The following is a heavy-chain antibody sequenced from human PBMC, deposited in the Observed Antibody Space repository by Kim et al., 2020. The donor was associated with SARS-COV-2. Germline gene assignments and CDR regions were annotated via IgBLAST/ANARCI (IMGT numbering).Heavy chain of an antibody. V-gene: IGHV3-30*02. Sequence: YYASSVPGRLTSSRDNSKNRLYLQMNGLSTEDTAVYYCAKDRAANWALDYGGQGTLVTVSS. J-gene: IGHJ4*02. CDR3: AKDRAANWALDY. D-gene: IGHD1-1*01.